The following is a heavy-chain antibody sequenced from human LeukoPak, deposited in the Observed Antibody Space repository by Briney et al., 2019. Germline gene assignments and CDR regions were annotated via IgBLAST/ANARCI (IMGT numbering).Heavy chain of an antibody. J-gene: IGHJ4*02. CDR1: GGSISSGSYY. Sequence: PSETLSLTCTVSGGSISSGSYYWSWIRQPAGKGLEWIGRIYTSGSTNYNPSLKSRVTISVDTSKNQFSLKLSSVTAADTAVYYCARGYSYSNYDGFDYWGQGTLVTVSS. V-gene: IGHV4-61*02. CDR3: ARGYSYSNYDGFDY. D-gene: IGHD4-11*01. CDR2: IYTSGST.